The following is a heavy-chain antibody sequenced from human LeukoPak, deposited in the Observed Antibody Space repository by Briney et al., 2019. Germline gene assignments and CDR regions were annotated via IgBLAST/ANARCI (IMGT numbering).Heavy chain of an antibody. CDR2: ISSSSSYI. CDR1: GFTFSSYS. Sequence: PGGSLRLSCAASGFTFSSYSMNWVRQAPGKGLEWVSSISSSSSYIYYADSVKGRFTISRDNAKNSLYLQMNSLRAEDTAVYYCARDKSSWYQDYYYYGMDVWGQGTTVTVSS. J-gene: IGHJ6*02. D-gene: IGHD6-13*01. V-gene: IGHV3-21*04. CDR3: ARDKSSWYQDYYYYGMDV.